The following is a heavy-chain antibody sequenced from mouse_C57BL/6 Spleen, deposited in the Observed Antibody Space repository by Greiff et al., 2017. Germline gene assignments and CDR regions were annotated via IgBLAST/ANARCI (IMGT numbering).Heavy chain of an antibody. CDR2: INPGSGGT. CDR3: ARTEDAMDY. Sequence: VQLQQSGAELVRPGTSVKVSCKASGYAFTNYLIEWVKQRPGQGLEWIGVINPGSGGTNYNEKFKGKATLTGDKSSSTAYMQLSSLTSEDSAVYFCARTEDAMDYWGQGTSVTVSS. J-gene: IGHJ4*01. V-gene: IGHV1-54*01. CDR1: GYAFTNYL.